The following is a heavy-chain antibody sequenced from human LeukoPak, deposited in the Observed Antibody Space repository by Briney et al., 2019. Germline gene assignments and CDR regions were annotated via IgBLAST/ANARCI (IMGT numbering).Heavy chain of an antibody. J-gene: IGHJ6*03. CDR3: AKRSDYMDV. Sequence: GRSLRLSCAASGFTFSSYGMHWVRQAPGKGLEWVAVISYDGSNKYYADSVKGRFTISRDNSKNTLYLQMNNLRAEDTAVYYCAKRSDYMDVWGKGTTVTVSS. V-gene: IGHV3-30*18. CDR2: ISYDGSNK. CDR1: GFTFSSYG.